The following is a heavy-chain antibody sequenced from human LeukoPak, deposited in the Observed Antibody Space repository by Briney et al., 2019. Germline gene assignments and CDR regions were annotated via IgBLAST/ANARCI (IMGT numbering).Heavy chain of an antibody. CDR3: AREEEGGSFDY. CDR2: IKPGGGST. CDR1: GYTFTSYY. Sequence: AAVKDSSRTSGYTFTSYYMHWVRQAPGQGLEWMGIIKPGGGSTNYAQKFQGRFTMTRDTSTSTVYMELSSVTSEDTAVYYCAREEEGGSFDYW. V-gene: IGHV1-46*01. J-gene: IGHJ4*01. D-gene: IGHD3-16*01.